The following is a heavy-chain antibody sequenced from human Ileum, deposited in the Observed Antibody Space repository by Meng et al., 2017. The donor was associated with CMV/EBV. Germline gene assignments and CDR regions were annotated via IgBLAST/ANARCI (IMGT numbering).Heavy chain of an antibody. CDR2: ISSDVSST. CDR3: GKGGKSHLDY. D-gene: IGHD1-26*01. V-gene: IGHV3-74*01. Sequence: GESLKISCAASGFSFSNYWMHWVRQAPGKGLVWVSRISSDVSSTSYADSVKGRFTISRDSAKNTLYLQMNSLRAEDTAVYYCGKGGKSHLDYWGQGSLVTVSS. CDR1: GFSFSNYW. J-gene: IGHJ4*02.